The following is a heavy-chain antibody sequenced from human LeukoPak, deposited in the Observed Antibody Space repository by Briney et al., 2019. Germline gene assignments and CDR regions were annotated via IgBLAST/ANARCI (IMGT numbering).Heavy chain of an antibody. J-gene: IGHJ4*02. V-gene: IGHV4-39*01. D-gene: IGHD1/OR15-1a*01. CDR2: IYYSGST. CDR3: ARHLATNLYYFDY. CDR1: GGSISSSSYY. Sequence: KPSETLSLTCTVSGGSISSSSYYWGWIRQPPGKGLEWIGSIYYSGSTYYNPSLKSRVTISVDTSKNQFSLKLSSVTAADTAVYYCARHLATNLYYFDYWGQGTLVTVSS.